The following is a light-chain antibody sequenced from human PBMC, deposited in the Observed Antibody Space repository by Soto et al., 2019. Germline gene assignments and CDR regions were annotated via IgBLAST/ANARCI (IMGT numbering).Light chain of an antibody. CDR1: QGISRR. CDR3: QQANSFPRT. J-gene: IGKJ5*01. CDR2: GAS. Sequence: DIQMTQSPSFVSASVGDRVTITCRAIQGISRRLAWYQQRPGKAPELLIYGASSLQSGVPSRFSGSGSGTDFTLTISSLQPEDFATYYCQQANSFPRTFGQGTRLEIK. V-gene: IGKV1-12*01.